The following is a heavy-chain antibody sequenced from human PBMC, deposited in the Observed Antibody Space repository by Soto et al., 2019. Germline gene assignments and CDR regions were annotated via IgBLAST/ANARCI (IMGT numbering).Heavy chain of an antibody. Sequence: QVQLQESGPALVRPSDSLSLMCSVSGVPITTFYWSWIRQAPGKGLEYIAYIYYGGSTHYNPALKSRVTISVDTANNEFSLKLRSVTAADTAAYYCARGQLLHYQYGLDVWGQGTTVIV. CDR2: IYYGGST. V-gene: IGHV4-59*07. D-gene: IGHD3-10*01. CDR1: GVPITTFY. J-gene: IGHJ6*02. CDR3: ARGQLLHYQYGLDV.